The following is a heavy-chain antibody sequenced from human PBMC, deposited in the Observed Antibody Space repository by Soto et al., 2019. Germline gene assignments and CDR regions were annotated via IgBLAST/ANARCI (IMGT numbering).Heavy chain of an antibody. V-gene: IGHV1-69*13. CDR1: GGTFSSYA. CDR3: AREVQNAAAVIFDY. CDR2: IIPIFGTA. J-gene: IGHJ4*02. Sequence: GASVKVSCKASGGTFSSYAISWVRQAPGQGLEWMGGIIPIFGTANYAQKFQGRVTITADESTSTAYMELSSLRSEDTAVYYCAREVQNAAAVIFDYWGQGTLVTVSS. D-gene: IGHD6-13*01.